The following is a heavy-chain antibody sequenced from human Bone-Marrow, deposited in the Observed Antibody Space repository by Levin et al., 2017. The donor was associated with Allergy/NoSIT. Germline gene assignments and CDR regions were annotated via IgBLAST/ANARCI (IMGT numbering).Heavy chain of an antibody. CDR1: GFSFSSYA. CDR3: AKGNGYSTVDY. J-gene: IGHJ4*02. CDR2: MTASGDRT. Sequence: GESLKISCAASGFSFSSYAITWVRQAPGKGLEWVSSMTASGDRTYYADSVKGRFTISRDNSKNTLYLQMNSLRAEDTAKYFCAKGNGYSTVDYWGQGTLVTVSS. D-gene: IGHD5-24*01. V-gene: IGHV3-23*01.